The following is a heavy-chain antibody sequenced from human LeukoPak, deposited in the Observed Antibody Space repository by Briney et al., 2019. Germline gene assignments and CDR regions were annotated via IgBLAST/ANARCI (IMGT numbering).Heavy chain of an antibody. CDR3: ATHSDWRFDF. CDR1: GFTFSMYW. J-gene: IGHJ4*02. CDR2: IKPDGSAA. D-gene: IGHD6-19*01. V-gene: IGHV3-7*01. Sequence: GGSLRLSCTDSGFTFSMYWMSWVRQPPGKGLEWLASIKPDGSAAIYVDSMKGRFTISRDNAKNSLYLQMNSLTVEDTAVYYCATHSDWRFDFWGQGTLVTVSS.